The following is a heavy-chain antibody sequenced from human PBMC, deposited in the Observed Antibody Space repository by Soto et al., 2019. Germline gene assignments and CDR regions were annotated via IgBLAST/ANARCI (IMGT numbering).Heavy chain of an antibody. V-gene: IGHV1-8*02. CDR1: GYTFNFYG. CDR3: ARGGYRSSWYWSGYYYYGMDV. Sequence: ASVKVSCKASGYTFNFYGITWVRQATGQGLEWMGWMNPNSGNTGYAQKFQGRVTMTRNTSISTAYMELSSLRSEDTAVYYCARGGYRSSWYWSGYYYYGMDVWGQGATVTVSS. CDR2: MNPNSGNT. J-gene: IGHJ6*02. D-gene: IGHD6-13*01.